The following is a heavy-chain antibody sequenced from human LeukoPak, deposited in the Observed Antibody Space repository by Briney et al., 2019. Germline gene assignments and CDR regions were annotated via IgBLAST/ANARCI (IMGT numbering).Heavy chain of an antibody. CDR3: ARGHISATGRFDY. CDR1: GFTFSTNA. CDR2: ISAGSSFT. Sequence: EGSLRLSCLTSGFTFSTNAMSWIRQAPGKGLEWLSYISAGSSFTKYADSVKGRFTISRDNSKNSLYLQMNSLTAEDTAVYYCARGHISATGRFDYWGQGTLVTVSS. D-gene: IGHD6-13*01. J-gene: IGHJ4*02. V-gene: IGHV3-11*06.